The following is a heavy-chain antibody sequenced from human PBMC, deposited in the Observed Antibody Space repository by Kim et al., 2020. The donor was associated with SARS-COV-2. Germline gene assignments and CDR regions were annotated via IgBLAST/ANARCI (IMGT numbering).Heavy chain of an antibody. CDR1: GFNFSSYG. CDR2: ISYEGSNK. D-gene: IGHD2-2*01. Sequence: GGSLRLSCAASGFNFSSYGMHWVRQAPGKGLEWVAVISYEGSNKYYADSVKGRFTISRDNSKNTLYLQMNSLRAEDTAVYYCARDAVYCSSTSCYSAWTDDYCGMDVCGQGTTVTVSS. V-gene: IGHV3-33*05. CDR3: ARDAVYCSSTSCYSAWTDDYCGMDV. J-gene: IGHJ6*02.